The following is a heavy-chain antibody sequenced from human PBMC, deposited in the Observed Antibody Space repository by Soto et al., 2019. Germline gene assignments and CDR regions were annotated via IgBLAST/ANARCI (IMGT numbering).Heavy chain of an antibody. CDR1: GGSISRSSYN. J-gene: IGHJ4*02. D-gene: IGHD3-10*01. CDR3: ATLWFGEADY. CDR2: IFFRGST. Sequence: QLQLQKPGPGLVRPSGTLSLTCTVSGGSISRSSYNWGWIRQPPGKGREWMGGIFFRGSTQYNPSPKSRVTISVDTSKNQFSLKLSSVTAADTAVYYCATLWFGEADYWGQGTLVTVSS. V-gene: IGHV4-39*01.